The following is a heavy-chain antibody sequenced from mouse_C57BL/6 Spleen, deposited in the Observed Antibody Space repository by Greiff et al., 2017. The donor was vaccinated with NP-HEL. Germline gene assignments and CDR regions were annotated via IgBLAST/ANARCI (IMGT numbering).Heavy chain of an antibody. CDR3: ARALYYYGSSYVWYFDV. CDR1: GFTFSDYG. D-gene: IGHD1-1*01. CDR2: ISSGSSTI. J-gene: IGHJ1*03. Sequence: EVQGVESGGGLVKPGGSLKLSCAASGFTFSDYGMHWVRQAPEQGLEWVAYISSGSSTIYYADTVKGRFTISRDNAKNTLFLQMTSLRSEDTAMYYCARALYYYGSSYVWYFDVWGTGTTVTVSS. V-gene: IGHV5-17*01.